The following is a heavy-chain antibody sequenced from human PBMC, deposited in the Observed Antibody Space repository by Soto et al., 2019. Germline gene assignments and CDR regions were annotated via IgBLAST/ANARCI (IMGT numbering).Heavy chain of an antibody. CDR1: GYSISSGYY. D-gene: IGHD1-20*01. CDR2: IYHSGST. J-gene: IGHJ6*02. CDR3: ARDSEVVWKLSITGTTYYYYGMDV. V-gene: IGHV4-38-2*02. Sequence: SETLSLTCAVSGYSISSGYYWGWIRQPPGKGLEWIGSIYHSGSTYYNPSLKSRVTISVDTSKNQFSLKLSSVTAADTAVYYCARDSEVVWKLSITGTTYYYYGMDVWGQGTTVTVSS.